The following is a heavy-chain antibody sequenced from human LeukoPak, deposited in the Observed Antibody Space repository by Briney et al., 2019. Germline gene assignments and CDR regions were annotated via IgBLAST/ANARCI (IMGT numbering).Heavy chain of an antibody. Sequence: ASVTVSCETSGYTFTNYHIQWGRQAPRQGLQWVGRINPKSGDTKFAQGFQGRVTLTRDTSIDTAYLEVTGLTSDDPAVYYCARGVYYGSGSYVFEYWGQGT. D-gene: IGHD3-10*01. CDR2: INPKSGDT. CDR3: ARGVYYGSGSYVFEY. CDR1: GYTFTNYH. V-gene: IGHV1-2*02. J-gene: IGHJ4*02.